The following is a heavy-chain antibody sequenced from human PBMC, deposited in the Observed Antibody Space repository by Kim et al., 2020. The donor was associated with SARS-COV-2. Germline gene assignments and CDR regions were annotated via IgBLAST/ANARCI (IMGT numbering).Heavy chain of an antibody. CDR3: ATQGDYYDSSGYYSGPKAVDY. CDR1: GGSISSSSYY. J-gene: IGHJ4*02. D-gene: IGHD3-22*01. CDR2: IYYSGST. V-gene: IGHV4-39*01. Sequence: SETLSLTCTVSGGSISSSSYYWGWIRQPPGKGLEWIGSIYYSGSTYYNPSLKSRVTISVDTSKNQFSLKLSSVTAADTAVYYCATQGDYYDSSGYYSGPKAVDYWGQGTLVTVSS.